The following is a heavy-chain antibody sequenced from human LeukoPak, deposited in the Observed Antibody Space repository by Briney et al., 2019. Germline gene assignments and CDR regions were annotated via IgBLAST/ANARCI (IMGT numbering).Heavy chain of an antibody. CDR3: ARTGSGNYYYYYMDV. D-gene: IGHD3-10*01. J-gene: IGHJ6*03. V-gene: IGHV1-2*02. CDR2: INPNSGGT. Sequence: ASVKVSCKASGYTFTGYYMHWVRQAPGQGLEWKGWINPNSGGTNYAQKFQGRVTMTRNTSISTAYMELSSLRSEDTAVYYCARTGSGNYYYYYMDVWGKGTTVTVSS. CDR1: GYTFTGYY.